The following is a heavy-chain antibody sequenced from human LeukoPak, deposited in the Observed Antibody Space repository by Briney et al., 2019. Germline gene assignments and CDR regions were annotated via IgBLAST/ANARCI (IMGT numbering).Heavy chain of an antibody. D-gene: IGHD3-22*01. J-gene: IGHJ5*02. CDR2: ISWNSGSI. CDR1: GFTFDDYA. CDR3: AKVHGDSSGYYYEFDP. V-gene: IGHV3-9*01. Sequence: GRSLRLSCAASGFTFDDYAMHWVRHAPGKGLEWVSGISWNSGSIGYADSVKGRFTISRDNAKNSLYLQMNSLRAEDTALYYCAKVHGDSSGYYYEFDPWGQGTLVTVSS.